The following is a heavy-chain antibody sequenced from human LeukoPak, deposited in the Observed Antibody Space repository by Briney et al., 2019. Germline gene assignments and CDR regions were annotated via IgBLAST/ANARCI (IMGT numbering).Heavy chain of an antibody. V-gene: IGHV4-39*01. CDR1: GGSISSSSYY. D-gene: IGHD3-22*01. J-gene: IGHJ3*02. CDR2: IYYSGST. Sequence: PSETLSLTCTVSGGSISSSSYYWGWIRQPPGKGLEWIGSIYYSGSTNYNPSLKSRVTISADTSKNQFSLKLSSVTAADTAVYYCARRPNYYDSSGYYLGAFDIWGQGTMVTVSS. CDR3: ARRPNYYDSSGYYLGAFDI.